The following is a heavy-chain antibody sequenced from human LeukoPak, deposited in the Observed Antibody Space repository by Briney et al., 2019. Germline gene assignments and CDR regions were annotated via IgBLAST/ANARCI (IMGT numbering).Heavy chain of an antibody. D-gene: IGHD3-22*01. Sequence: PSETLSLTCTVSGYSISTGYFWGWIRPPPGKGLEWIGSLYHSGGTYYNPSLKSRVTISVDTSKNQFSLKLNSVTAADTAVYYCARDFKNYDSSGYYEGYYFDFWGQGTLVTVSS. CDR2: LYHSGGT. V-gene: IGHV4-38-2*02. J-gene: IGHJ4*02. CDR3: ARDFKNYDSSGYYEGYYFDF. CDR1: GYSISTGYF.